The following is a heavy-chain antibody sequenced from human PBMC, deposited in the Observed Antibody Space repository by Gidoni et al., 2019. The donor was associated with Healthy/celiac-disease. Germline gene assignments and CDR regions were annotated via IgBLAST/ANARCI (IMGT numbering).Heavy chain of an antibody. D-gene: IGHD3-22*01. Sequence: EVQLVESGGGLVKPGGSLRLSCAASGFTFSSYSMNWVRQAPGKGLECVSSISSSSSYIYYADSVKGRFTISRDNAKNSLYLQMNSLRAEDTAVYYCARDDHYDSSGYYSTDAFDIWGQGTMVTVSS. CDR3: ARDDHYDSSGYYSTDAFDI. J-gene: IGHJ3*02. CDR1: GFTFSSYS. CDR2: ISSSSSYI. V-gene: IGHV3-21*01.